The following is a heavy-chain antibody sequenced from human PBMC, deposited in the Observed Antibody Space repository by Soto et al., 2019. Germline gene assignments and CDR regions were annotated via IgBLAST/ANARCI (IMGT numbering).Heavy chain of an antibody. J-gene: IGHJ4*02. CDR3: ARGAWYCSGTSCLTHFDY. CDR2: ISYDGSNE. CDR1: GFIFSTYA. Sequence: PGGSLRLSCAASGFIFSTYAMHWVRQAPGKGLEWVAVISYDGSNEYYADSVKGRFTISRDNSKNTLYLQMDSLRAEDTAVYYCARGAWYCSGTSCLTHFDYWGQGTLVTSPQ. V-gene: IGHV3-30-3*01. D-gene: IGHD2-2*01.